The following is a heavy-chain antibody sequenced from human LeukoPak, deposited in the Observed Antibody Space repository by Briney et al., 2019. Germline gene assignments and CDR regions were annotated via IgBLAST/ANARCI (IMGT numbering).Heavy chain of an antibody. D-gene: IGHD3-10*01. Sequence: GGSLRLSCAASGFTFSSYEMNWVRQAPGKGLEWVSYISSSGSTIYYADSVKGRFTISRDNAKNSLYLQMNSLRAEDTAVYYCAKAPLLWFGESSNWYFDLWGRGTLVTVSS. CDR2: ISSSGSTI. CDR3: AKAPLLWFGESSNWYFDL. V-gene: IGHV3-48*03. CDR1: GFTFSSYE. J-gene: IGHJ2*01.